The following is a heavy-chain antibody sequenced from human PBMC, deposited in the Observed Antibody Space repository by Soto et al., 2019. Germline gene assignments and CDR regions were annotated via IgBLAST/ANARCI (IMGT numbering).Heavy chain of an antibody. CDR3: ARVYAGDYVYSTWFDP. CDR2: ISAYNGNT. D-gene: IGHD4-17*01. CDR1: GYTFTSYG. Sequence: EASVKVSCKASGYTFTSYGISWVRQAPGQGLEWMGWISAYNGNTNYAQKLQGRVTMTTDTSTSTAYMELRSLRSDDTAVYYCARVYAGDYVYSTWFDPWGQGTLVTVSS. J-gene: IGHJ5*02. V-gene: IGHV1-18*01.